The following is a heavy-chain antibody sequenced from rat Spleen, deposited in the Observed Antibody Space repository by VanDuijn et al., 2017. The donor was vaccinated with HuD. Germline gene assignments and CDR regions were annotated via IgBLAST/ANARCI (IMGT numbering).Heavy chain of an antibody. V-gene: IGHV2S12*01. CDR2: VSSGGNT. Sequence: QVQLKESGPGLVQPSQTLSLTCTVSGFSLTSDGVSWVRQPPGKGLEWIAAVSSGGNTAYNSLLKSRLSITRDISESQVFLKMNSLQTEDTATYYCARADTGFDYWGQGVMVTVSS. CDR1: GFSLTSDG. J-gene: IGHJ2*01. CDR3: ARADTGFDY. D-gene: IGHD4-1*01.